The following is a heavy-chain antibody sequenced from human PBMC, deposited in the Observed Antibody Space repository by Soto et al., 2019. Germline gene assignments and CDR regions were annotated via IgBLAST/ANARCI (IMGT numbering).Heavy chain of an antibody. CDR1: GYSFTSYW. Sequence: GESLKISCRGSGYSFTSYWISWVRQMPGKGLEWMGRIDPSDSYTNYSPSFQGHVTISADKSISTAYLQWSSLKASDTAMYYCARLRDYGGNYYYGMDVWGQGTTVTVSS. CDR2: IDPSDSYT. J-gene: IGHJ6*02. V-gene: IGHV5-10-1*01. D-gene: IGHD4-17*01. CDR3: ARLRDYGGNYYYGMDV.